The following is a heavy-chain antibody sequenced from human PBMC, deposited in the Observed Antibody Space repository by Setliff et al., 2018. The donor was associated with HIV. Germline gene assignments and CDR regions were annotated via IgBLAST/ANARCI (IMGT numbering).Heavy chain of an antibody. CDR1: GYTFTGYY. CDR2: INPNSGGT. CDR3: ARDSAQTKYSSGWYGY. J-gene: IGHJ4*02. Sequence: GASVKVSCKASGYTFTGYYMHWVRQAPGQGLEWMGRINPNSGGTNYAQKFQGRVTMTRDTSISTAYMELSRLRSDDTAVYYCARDSAQTKYSSGWYGYWGQGTLVTVSS. D-gene: IGHD6-19*01. V-gene: IGHV1-2*06.